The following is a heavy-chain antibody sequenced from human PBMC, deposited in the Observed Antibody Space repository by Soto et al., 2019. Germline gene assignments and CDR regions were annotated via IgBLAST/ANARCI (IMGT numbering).Heavy chain of an antibody. Sequence: QVQLVESGGGVVQPGRSLRLSCAASGFTFSSYGMHWVRQAPGKGLEWVAVISYDGSNKYYADSVKGRFTISRDNSKNTRYLQMNSLRAEDTAVYYCARDRRSRTFGGGLDYWGQGTLVTVSS. V-gene: IGHV3-30*03. CDR2: ISYDGSNK. CDR1: GFTFSSYG. D-gene: IGHD3-16*01. J-gene: IGHJ4*02. CDR3: ARDRRSRTFGGGLDY.